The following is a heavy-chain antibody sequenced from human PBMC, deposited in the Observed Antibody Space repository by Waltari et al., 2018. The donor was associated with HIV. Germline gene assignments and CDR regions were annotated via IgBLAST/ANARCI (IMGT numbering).Heavy chain of an antibody. CDR1: GGSITSSNW. D-gene: IGHD3-22*01. CDR2: IYHSGST. J-gene: IGHJ6*02. Sequence: QVQLQESGPGLVKPSGTLSLTCAVSGGSITSSNWWSWVRQPPGKGLGWIGEIYHSGSTHYNPALKSRVTISLDKSKNQFSLKLSSVTAADTALYYCAGSRSSGSSVYYGMDVWGQGTTVTVSS. V-gene: IGHV4-4*02. CDR3: AGSRSSGSSVYYGMDV.